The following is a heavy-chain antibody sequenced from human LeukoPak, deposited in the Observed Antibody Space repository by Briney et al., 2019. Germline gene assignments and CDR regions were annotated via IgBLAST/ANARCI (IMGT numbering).Heavy chain of an antibody. CDR3: ARDMPATLEAPFDY. Sequence: GGSLRLSCAASGFTFSGYSMNWVRQAPGKGLEWVSSISSSSSYIYYADSVKGRFAISRDNAKNSLFLQMNSLRAEDTAVYYCARDMPATLEAPFDYWGQGTLVTVSS. CDR1: GFTFSGYS. D-gene: IGHD2-15*01. J-gene: IGHJ4*02. V-gene: IGHV3-21*01. CDR2: ISSSSSYI.